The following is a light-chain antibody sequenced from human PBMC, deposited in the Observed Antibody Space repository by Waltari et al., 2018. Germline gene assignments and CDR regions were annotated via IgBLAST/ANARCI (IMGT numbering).Light chain of an antibody. CDR1: QSLLHRNGFNY. Sequence: DIVMTQSPLSLPVTPGEPASISCRSSQSLLHRNGFNYLEWYLQKPGQSPQLLIYLGSNRASGVPDRFSGSGSGTDVTLKISRVEAEDVGVYYCMQALQTRTFGQGTKVEIK. J-gene: IGKJ1*01. CDR3: MQALQTRT. V-gene: IGKV2-28*01. CDR2: LGS.